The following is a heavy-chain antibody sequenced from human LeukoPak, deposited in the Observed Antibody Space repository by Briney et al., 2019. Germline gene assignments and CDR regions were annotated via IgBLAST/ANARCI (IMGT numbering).Heavy chain of an antibody. J-gene: IGHJ4*02. CDR2: MNPNSGNT. Sequence: AASVKVSCKASGYAFTSHDINWVRQATGQGLEWMGWMNPNSGNTGYAQKFQGRVTMTRNTSISTAYMELSSLRSEDTAVYYCARGYYYDSSGYYRSHSDYWGQGTLVTVSS. CDR1: GYAFTSHD. CDR3: ARGYYYDSSGYYRSHSDY. V-gene: IGHV1-8*01. D-gene: IGHD3-22*01.